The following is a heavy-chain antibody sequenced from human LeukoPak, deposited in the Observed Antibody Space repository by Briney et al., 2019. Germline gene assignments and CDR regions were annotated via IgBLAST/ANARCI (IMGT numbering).Heavy chain of an antibody. J-gene: IGHJ4*02. Sequence: AGGSLRLSCAASGFMFRDCGMHWVRQAPGKGLEWVSFIWNDGRSEHYADSVQGRFSVSRDNSGNTLYLHMTNLRPDDTAVYYCAKYGMTSRSYFDYWGRGTLVTVSS. CDR2: IWNDGRSE. CDR3: AKYGMTSRSYFDY. CDR1: GFMFRDCG. V-gene: IGHV3-30*02. D-gene: IGHD1-26*01.